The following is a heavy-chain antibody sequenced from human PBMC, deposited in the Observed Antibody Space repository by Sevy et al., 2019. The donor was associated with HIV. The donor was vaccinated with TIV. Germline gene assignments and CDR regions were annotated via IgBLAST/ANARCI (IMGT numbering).Heavy chain of an antibody. CDR1: GFTFGDYA. Sequence: GGSLRLSCTTSGFTFGDYAMSWFRQAPGKGLEWVGFIRSKGYDGTTEYAASVKGRFTISRDDSKSIAYLQMNSLKTEDTAVYYCTTDLDWKNSRYCSRTNGRQNLFDYWGQGTLVTVSS. CDR3: TTDLDWKNSRYCSRTNGRQNLFDY. V-gene: IGHV3-49*03. CDR2: IRSKGYDGTT. J-gene: IGHJ4*02. D-gene: IGHD2-2*01.